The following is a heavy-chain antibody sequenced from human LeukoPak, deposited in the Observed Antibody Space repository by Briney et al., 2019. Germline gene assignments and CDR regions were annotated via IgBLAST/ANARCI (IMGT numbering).Heavy chain of an antibody. D-gene: IGHD6-13*01. CDR3: ARAKEQQLDPYAFDI. V-gene: IGHV4-59*01. CDR1: GGSISSYY. J-gene: IGHJ3*02. CDR2: IYYSGST. Sequence: PSETLSLTCTVSGGSISSYYWSWIRQPPGKGLEWIGYIYYSGSTNYNPSLKSRVTISVDTSKNQFSLKLSSVTAADTAVYYCARAKEQQLDPYAFDIWGQGTMVTVSS.